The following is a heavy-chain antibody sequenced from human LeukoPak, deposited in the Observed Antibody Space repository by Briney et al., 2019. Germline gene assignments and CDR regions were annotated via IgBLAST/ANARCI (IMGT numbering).Heavy chain of an antibody. CDR3: ARALGRGRITIVRGAPSYFDY. Sequence: SETLSLTCTVSGGSISSYYWSWIRQPPGKGLEWIGYIYYSGSTNYNPSLKSRVIISVDTSKNQFSLKLSSVTAADTAVYYCARALGRGRITIVRGAPSYFDYWGQGTLVTVSS. CDR1: GGSISSYY. V-gene: IGHV4-59*01. J-gene: IGHJ4*02. D-gene: IGHD3-10*01. CDR2: IYYSGST.